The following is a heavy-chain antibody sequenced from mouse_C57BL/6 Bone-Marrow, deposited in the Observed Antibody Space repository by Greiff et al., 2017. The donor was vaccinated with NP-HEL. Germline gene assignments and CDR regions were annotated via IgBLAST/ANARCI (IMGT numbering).Heavy chain of an antibody. J-gene: IGHJ4*01. Sequence: VQLQQSGAELVRPGASVKLSCKASGYTFTDYYINWVKQRPGQGLEWIARIYPGSGNTYYNEKFTGKATLTAEKSSSTAYMQLSSLTSEDSAVYFCARSNYAMDYWGQGTSVTVSS. CDR2: IYPGSGNT. CDR3: ARSNYAMDY. CDR1: GYTFTDYY. V-gene: IGHV1-76*01.